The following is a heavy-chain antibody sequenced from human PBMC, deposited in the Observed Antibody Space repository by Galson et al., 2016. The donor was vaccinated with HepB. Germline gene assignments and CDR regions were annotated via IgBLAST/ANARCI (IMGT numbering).Heavy chain of an antibody. V-gene: IGHV1-18*01. CDR3: GRDLGNAHYLPEV. D-gene: IGHD2/OR15-2a*01. J-gene: IGHJ4*02. CDR2: ISPYNGDT. CDR1: GYTFRNYG. Sequence: SVKVSCTASGYTFRNYGITWVRQAPGQGLEWMGWISPYNGDTSYAQNFQVSVTMSTDTSTSTAYMEMRILTTDDAAMYFCGRDLGNAHYLPEVWGQGTLVTVSS.